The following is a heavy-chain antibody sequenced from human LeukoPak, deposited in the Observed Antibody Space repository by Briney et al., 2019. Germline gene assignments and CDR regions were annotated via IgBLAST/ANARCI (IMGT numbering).Heavy chain of an antibody. V-gene: IGHV4-34*01. J-gene: IGHJ3*02. CDR2: INHSGST. Sequence: SETLSLTCAVYGGSFSGYYWSWIRQPPGKGLEWIGEINHSGSTNYNPSLKSRVTISVDTSKNQFSLKLSSVTAADTAVYYCARLGGNTRIAAAGRGSDAFDIWGQGRMVTVSS. CDR3: ARLGGNTRIAAAGRGSDAFDI. CDR1: GGSFSGYY. D-gene: IGHD6-13*01.